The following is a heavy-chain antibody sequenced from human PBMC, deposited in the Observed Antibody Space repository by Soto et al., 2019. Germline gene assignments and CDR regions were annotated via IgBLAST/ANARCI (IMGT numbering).Heavy chain of an antibody. D-gene: IGHD3-10*01. Sequence: GGSLRLSCAASGFTFSSYGMHWVRQAPGKGLEWVAVIWYDGSNKCYGDSVKGRFTISRDNSKNTLYLKMNSLRAEDTAVYYCARDRPREGEYFDYWGQGTLVTVSS. CDR3: ARDRPREGEYFDY. J-gene: IGHJ4*02. CDR1: GFTFSSYG. V-gene: IGHV3-33*01. CDR2: IWYDGSNK.